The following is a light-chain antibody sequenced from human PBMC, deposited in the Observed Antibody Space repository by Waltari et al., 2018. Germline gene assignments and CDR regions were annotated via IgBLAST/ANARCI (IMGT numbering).Light chain of an antibody. CDR1: SSNHGSHS. J-gene: IGLJ3*02. V-gene: IGLV1-44*01. CDR3: AAWDDSLSGLV. CDR2: GHN. Sequence: QSVLKPPPSASGTPGQRVTIPCSGTSSNHGSHSGKRYQQLPGPAPIHLIYGHNQRPTGVPYRFSGSKSGSSASLAISGLQSEDEADYYCAAWDDSLSGLVFSGGTKVTVL.